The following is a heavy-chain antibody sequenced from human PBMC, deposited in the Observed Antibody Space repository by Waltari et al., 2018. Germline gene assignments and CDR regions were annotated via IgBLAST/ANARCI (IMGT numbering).Heavy chain of an antibody. CDR3: ARDPFPPFSSSLFLGEGDV. J-gene: IGHJ6*02. CDR1: GGSVRGTHYS. Sequence: QLHLQESGPGLVKPSETLSLTCTVSGGSVRGTHYSWGWIRQSPWKGLEWSGSSSYRGRTCSTPSLMSRDTVSVDASKNQFSLVLTSVTAAETAVYYCARDPFPPFSSSLFLGEGDVWGRGTTVIVSS. D-gene: IGHD3-10*01. CDR2: SSYRGRT. V-gene: IGHV4-39*07.